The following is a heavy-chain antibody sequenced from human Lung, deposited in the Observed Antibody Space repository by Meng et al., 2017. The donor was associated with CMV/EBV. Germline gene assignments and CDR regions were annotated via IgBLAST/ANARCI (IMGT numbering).Heavy chain of an antibody. V-gene: IGHV1-18*01. Sequence: SXXVSXXASGYTFTSYGITWVRQAPGQGLEWMGWISAYNGNTNYAQKLRGRVTMTTDTSTSTAYMELRSLRSDDTAVYYCARGKYSNYELDWFDPWGQGTLVTVSS. D-gene: IGHD4-11*01. J-gene: IGHJ5*02. CDR3: ARGKYSNYELDWFDP. CDR2: ISAYNGNT. CDR1: GYTFTSYG.